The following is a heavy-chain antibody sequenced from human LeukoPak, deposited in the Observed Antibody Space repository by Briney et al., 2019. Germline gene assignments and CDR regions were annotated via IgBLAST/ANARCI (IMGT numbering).Heavy chain of an antibody. Sequence: GGSLRLSCATSGFTFNRFGMHWVRQAPGKGLEWVAVIWYDGSNKDYADSVKGRFTISRDNSKNTLYLQMSGLRAEDTAVYYCAGGPREWLVLDYWGQGTLVTVSS. CDR1: GFTFNRFG. CDR3: AGGPREWLVLDY. CDR2: IWYDGSNK. D-gene: IGHD6-19*01. J-gene: IGHJ4*02. V-gene: IGHV3-33*01.